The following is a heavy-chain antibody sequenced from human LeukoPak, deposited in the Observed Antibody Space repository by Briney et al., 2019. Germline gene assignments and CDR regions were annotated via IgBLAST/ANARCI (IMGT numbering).Heavy chain of an antibody. Sequence: PGGSLRLSCAASGFTFSSYWMHWVRHAPGKGLVWVSRINSDGSSTSYADSVKGRFTISRDNAKNTLYLQMNSLRAADTAVYYCARERLRGGFDPWGQGTLVTVSS. CDR3: ARERLRGGFDP. CDR2: INSDGSST. D-gene: IGHD2-21*01. J-gene: IGHJ5*02. V-gene: IGHV3-74*01. CDR1: GFTFSSYW.